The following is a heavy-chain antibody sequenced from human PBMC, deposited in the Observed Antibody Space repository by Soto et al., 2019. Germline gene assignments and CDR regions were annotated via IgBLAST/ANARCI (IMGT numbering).Heavy chain of an antibody. D-gene: IGHD3-22*01. J-gene: IGHJ4*02. CDR1: GGSISSGDYY. V-gene: IGHV4-30-4*01. Sequence: SETLSLTCTVSGGSISSGDYYWSWIRQPPGKGLEWIGYIYYSGSTYYNPSLKSRATISVDTSKNQFSLKLSSVTAADTAVYYCARTTRVRSGYLDYWGQGTLVTVS. CDR2: IYYSGST. CDR3: ARTTRVRSGYLDY.